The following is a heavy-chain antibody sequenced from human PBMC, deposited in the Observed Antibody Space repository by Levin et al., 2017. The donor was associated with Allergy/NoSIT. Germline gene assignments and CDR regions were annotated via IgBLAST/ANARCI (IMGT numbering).Heavy chain of an antibody. D-gene: IGHD4-17*01. CDR3: AKGLDGDYDFRDGFDI. J-gene: IGHJ3*02. Sequence: GGSLRLSCAASGFTFSSYAMSWVRQAPGKGLEWVSTISGSGGSTYYADSVKGRFTISRDNSKNTLYLQMNSLRAEDTAVCYCAKGLDGDYDFRDGFDIWGQGTMVTVSS. V-gene: IGHV3-23*01. CDR1: GFTFSSYA. CDR2: ISGSGGST.